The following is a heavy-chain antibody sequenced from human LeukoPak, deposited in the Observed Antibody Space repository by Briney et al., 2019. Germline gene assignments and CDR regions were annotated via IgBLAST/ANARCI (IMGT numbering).Heavy chain of an antibody. CDR1: GESISNSRHY. J-gene: IGHJ4*02. Sequence: SETLSLTCTVSGESISNSRHYWSWIRQPAGKGLEWIGRIYPSGNTNYNPSLKSRVTISVDTSKNQFSLKLSSVTAADTAVYYCASPPGFLDYWGQGTLVTVSS. CDR2: IYPSGNT. V-gene: IGHV4-61*02. CDR3: ASPPGFLDY. D-gene: IGHD3-10*01.